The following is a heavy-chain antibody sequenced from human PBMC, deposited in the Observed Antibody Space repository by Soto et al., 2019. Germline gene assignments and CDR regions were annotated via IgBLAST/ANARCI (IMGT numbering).Heavy chain of an antibody. CDR1: GFTFRSYG. CDR2: ISGSGGST. CDR3: AKAYDYVWGSYRLSEYYFDY. V-gene: IGHV3-23*01. Sequence: GGALRLSCAAAGFTFRSYGIGWVRKTPGKGLEWVSAISGSGGSTYYADSVKGRFTISRDNSKNTLYLQMNSLRAEDTAVYYCAKAYDYVWGSYRLSEYYFDYWGQGTLVTVSS. D-gene: IGHD3-16*02. J-gene: IGHJ4*02.